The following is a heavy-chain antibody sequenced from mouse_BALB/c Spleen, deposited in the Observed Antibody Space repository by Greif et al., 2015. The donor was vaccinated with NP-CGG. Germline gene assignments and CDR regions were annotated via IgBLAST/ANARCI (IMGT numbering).Heavy chain of an antibody. D-gene: IGHD2-3*01. CDR1: GYSITSGYY. CDR2: ISYDGSN. J-gene: IGHJ2*01. CDR3: ARGDGSFDY. V-gene: IGHV3-6*02. Sequence: EVKLMESGPGLVKPSQSLSLTCSVTGYSITSGYYWNWIRQFPGNKLEWMGYISYDGSNNYNPSLKNRIPITRDTSKNQFFLKLNSVTTEDTATYYCARGDGSFDYWGQGTTLTVSS.